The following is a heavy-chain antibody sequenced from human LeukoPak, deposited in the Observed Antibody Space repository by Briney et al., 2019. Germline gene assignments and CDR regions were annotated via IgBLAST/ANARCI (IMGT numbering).Heavy chain of an antibody. V-gene: IGHV1-46*03. Sequence: ASVKVSCKTSGYIFTSYNMHWVRQAPGRGLEWVGIINPSGGSTRYAQKFQGRVTITADESTSTAYMELNSLRAEDTAVYYCAPTHAGYYYGSGSLPFDPWGQGTLVTVSS. D-gene: IGHD3-10*01. CDR1: GYIFTSYN. CDR3: APTHAGYYYGSGSLPFDP. CDR2: INPSGGST. J-gene: IGHJ5*02.